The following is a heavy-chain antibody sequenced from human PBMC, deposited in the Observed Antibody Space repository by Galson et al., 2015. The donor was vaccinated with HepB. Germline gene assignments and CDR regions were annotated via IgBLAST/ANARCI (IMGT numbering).Heavy chain of an antibody. D-gene: IGHD1-26*01. CDR1: GYTFTNYW. Sequence: QSGAEVKKPGESLKISCKGSGYTFTNYWIAWVRQTPGKGLEWMGIIYPGDSDTRYSPSFQGQVTISADKSISTAYLQWSSLKASDTAMYYCARREYSGSYFQDYWGQGTLVTVSS. V-gene: IGHV5-51*01. CDR3: ARREYSGSYFQDY. CDR2: IYPGDSDT. J-gene: IGHJ4*02.